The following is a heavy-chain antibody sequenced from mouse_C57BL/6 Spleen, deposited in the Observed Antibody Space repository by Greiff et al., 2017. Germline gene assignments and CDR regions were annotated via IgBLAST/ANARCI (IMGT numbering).Heavy chain of an antibody. J-gene: IGHJ1*03. CDR3: ARGYGGYFDD. CDR2: IYPGDGDT. D-gene: IGHD2-2*01. CDR1: GYAFSSSW. V-gene: IGHV1-82*01. Sequence: QVQLQQSGPELVKPGASVKLSCKASGYAFSSSWMNWVKQRPGQGLEWIGRIYPGDGDTNYNGKFKGKATLTADKSSSTAYMQLSSLTSEDSAVYFCARGYGGYFDDWGTGTTVTVSS.